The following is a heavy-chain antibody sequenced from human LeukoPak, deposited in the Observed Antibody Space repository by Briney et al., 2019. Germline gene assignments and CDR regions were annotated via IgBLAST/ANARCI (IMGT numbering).Heavy chain of an antibody. V-gene: IGHV4-59*01. CDR1: GGSISSYY. CDR3: ARGGQQLVNWFDP. Sequence: PSETLSLTCTVSGGSISSYYWSWIRQPPGKGLEWIGYIYYSGGTNYNPSLKSRVTISVDTSNNQFSLKLSSVTAADTAVYYCARGGQQLVNWFDPWGQGTLVTVSS. CDR2: IYYSGGT. D-gene: IGHD6-13*01. J-gene: IGHJ5*02.